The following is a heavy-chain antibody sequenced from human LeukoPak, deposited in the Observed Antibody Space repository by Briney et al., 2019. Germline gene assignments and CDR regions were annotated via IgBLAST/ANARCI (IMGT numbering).Heavy chain of an antibody. J-gene: IGHJ4*02. Sequence: GGSLRLSCAASGFTFSSYAMSWVRQAPGKGLEWVSGISGSGGSTYYADSVKGRFTISRDNSKNTLYLQMNSLRAEDTAVYYCADRRGYSGIDYWGQGTLVTVSS. CDR1: GFTFSSYA. D-gene: IGHD5-18*01. CDR2: ISGSGGST. CDR3: ADRRGYSGIDY. V-gene: IGHV3-23*01.